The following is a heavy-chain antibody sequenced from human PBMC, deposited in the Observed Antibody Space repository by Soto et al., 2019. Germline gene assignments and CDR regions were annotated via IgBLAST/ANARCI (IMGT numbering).Heavy chain of an antibody. V-gene: IGHV2-5*02. J-gene: IGHJ6*02. D-gene: IGHD2-15*01. Sequence: QITLKESGPTLVKPTQTLTLTCTFSGFSLSTSGVGVAWIRQPPGKALEWLALIYWDDDKRYRPSLESRLTITKATSKNPVVPTMTNMDSVDTATYYCAYLPCSGGSCYWSSFSGMDVWGQGTTVTVSS. CDR1: GFSLSTSGVG. CDR2: IYWDDDK. CDR3: AYLPCSGGSCYWSSFSGMDV.